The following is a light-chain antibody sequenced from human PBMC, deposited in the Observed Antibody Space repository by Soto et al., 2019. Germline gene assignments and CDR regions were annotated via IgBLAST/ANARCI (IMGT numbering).Light chain of an antibody. CDR2: GAS. CDR3: QQFRNWPWT. CDR1: QTISSSS. Sequence: IVLTQSPGTLSLSPGERATLSCRASQTISSSSLAWYQQKGGQAPRLLIYGASSRATGIPDRFSGSGSGTDFTLTISSLQSEDFAVYYCQQFRNWPWTFGQGPRWIS. J-gene: IGKJ1*01. V-gene: IGKV3-20*01.